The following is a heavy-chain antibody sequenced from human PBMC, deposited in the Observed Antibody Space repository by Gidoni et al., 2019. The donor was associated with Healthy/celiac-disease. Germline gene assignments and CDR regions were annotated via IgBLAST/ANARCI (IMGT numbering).Heavy chain of an antibody. D-gene: IGHD6-19*01. V-gene: IGHV3-23*01. Sequence: EVQLLESGGGLVQPGGSLRLSCAASGFTFSSYAMSWVRQAPGKGLGWVSAISGSGGSTYYADSVKGRFTISRDNSKNTLYLQMNSLRAEDTAVYYCAKDSIGAKRIAVAGTDYYYGMDVWGQGTTVTVSS. CDR2: ISGSGGST. J-gene: IGHJ6*02. CDR1: GFTFSSYA. CDR3: AKDSIGAKRIAVAGTDYYYGMDV.